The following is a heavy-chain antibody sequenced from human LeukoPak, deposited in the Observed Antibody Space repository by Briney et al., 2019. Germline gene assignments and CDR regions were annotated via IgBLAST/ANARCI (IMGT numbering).Heavy chain of an antibody. CDR3: AREGWGHCGGQACHGALDM. V-gene: IGHV3-33*01. Sequence: GRSLTLSCAASGFTFSAYGMHWVRLAPGKGLEWVAGIRYDGSKKYYKDPMKGRFVVSRDNSENTLYLLMNSLGGEDTAVYYCAREGWGHCGGQACHGALDMWGQGTMVTVSS. CDR2: IRYDGSKK. CDR1: GFTFSAYG. D-gene: IGHD2-21*01. J-gene: IGHJ3*02.